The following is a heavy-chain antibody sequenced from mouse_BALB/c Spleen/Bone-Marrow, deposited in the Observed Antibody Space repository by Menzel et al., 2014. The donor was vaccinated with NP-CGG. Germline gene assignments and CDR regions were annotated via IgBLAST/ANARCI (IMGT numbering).Heavy chain of an antibody. J-gene: IGHJ2*01. CDR3: ARRLTGTLYFDY. V-gene: IGHV1-54*03. Sequence: QVQLQQSGAELVRPGTSVKVSCKASGYAFTNYLIEWVKQRPGQGLEWTGVINPGSGATNYNENFKGKATLTADKSSSTPYMQLSSLTSDDSAVYFCARRLTGTLYFDYWGQGTTLTVSS. CDR2: INPGSGAT. D-gene: IGHD4-1*01. CDR1: GYAFTNYL.